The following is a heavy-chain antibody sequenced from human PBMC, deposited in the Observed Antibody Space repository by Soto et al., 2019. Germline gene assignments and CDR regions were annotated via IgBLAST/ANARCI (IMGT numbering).Heavy chain of an antibody. Sequence: GGSLRLSCAASGFTFDDYAMHWVRQAPGKGLEWVSGISWNSGSIGYADSVKGRFTISRDNAKNSLYLQMNSLRAEDTALYYCAKGAIPYYYGSGSYPDYWGQGTLVTVSS. D-gene: IGHD3-10*01. CDR2: ISWNSGSI. CDR1: GFTFDDYA. J-gene: IGHJ4*02. CDR3: AKGAIPYYYGSGSYPDY. V-gene: IGHV3-9*01.